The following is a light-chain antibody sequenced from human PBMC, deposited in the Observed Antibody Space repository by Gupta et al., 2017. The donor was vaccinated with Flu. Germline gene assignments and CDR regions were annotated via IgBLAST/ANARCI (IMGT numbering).Light chain of an antibody. V-gene: IGKV3-11*01. CDR2: GAS. CDR3: QHRSNWPPFI. CDR1: QSVGNY. Sequence: EIVLTHSPSTLSLSPGERVTLSCRASQSVGNYLAWLQQKPGQAPRFLIYGASNRDTVIPARFSGSWYGTDLIFAISSLDQEDFAIYYCQHRSNWPPFIFGQGTKVDI. J-gene: IGKJ2*01.